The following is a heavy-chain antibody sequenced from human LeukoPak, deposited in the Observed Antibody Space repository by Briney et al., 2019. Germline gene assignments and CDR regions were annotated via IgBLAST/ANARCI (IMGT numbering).Heavy chain of an antibody. J-gene: IGHJ3*01. V-gene: IGHV1-2*02. Sequence: ASVTVSCKASGYSFTDYYMHWVRQAPGQGLEWMGWINPNSGGTNYAQKFQGRVTMTRDTSISTAYMELNRLRSDDTAVYYCALWEIVHYAFDFWGQGTMVTVSS. CDR3: ALWEIVHYAFDF. CDR2: INPNSGGT. D-gene: IGHD5-12*01. CDR1: GYSFTDYY.